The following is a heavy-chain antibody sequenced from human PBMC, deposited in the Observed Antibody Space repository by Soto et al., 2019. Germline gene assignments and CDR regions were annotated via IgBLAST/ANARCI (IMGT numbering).Heavy chain of an antibody. D-gene: IGHD2-21*01. J-gene: IGHJ4*02. V-gene: IGHV3-11*01. CDR2: ISGSDNTV. Sequence: QVQLVESGGGLVKPGGSLRLSCAASGFTFSDYYMSWIRQAPGKGLEWVSYISGSDNTVSYADSVKGRFTLPRDNARNSLYLQMNSLRADDTAVYYCARGGETALHYWGQGTLVTVSS. CDR3: ARGGETALHY. CDR1: GFTFSDYY.